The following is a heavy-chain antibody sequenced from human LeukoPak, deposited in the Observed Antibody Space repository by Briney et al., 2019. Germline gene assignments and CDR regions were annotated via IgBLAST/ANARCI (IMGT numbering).Heavy chain of an antibody. Sequence: KSSETLSLTCAVYGGSFSGYYWSWIRQPPGKGLEWIGEINHSGSTNYNPSLKSRVTISVDTSKNQFSLKLSSVTAADTAVYYCAWRVRDNWFDPWGQGTLVTVSS. CDR1: GGSFSGYY. J-gene: IGHJ5*02. CDR2: INHSGST. V-gene: IGHV4-34*01. D-gene: IGHD1-1*01. CDR3: AWRVRDNWFDP.